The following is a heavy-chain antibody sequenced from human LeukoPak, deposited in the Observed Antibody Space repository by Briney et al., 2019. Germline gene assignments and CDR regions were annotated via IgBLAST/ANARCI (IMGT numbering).Heavy chain of an antibody. Sequence: ASVKVSCKASGYTFTGYYIHWVRQAPGQGLEWMGWINPNSGGANYAQKFQGRVTMTRDTSISTAYMELSRLRSEDTAVYYCARPSGYYDSSFDYWGQGTLVTVSS. D-gene: IGHD3-22*01. CDR1: GYTFTGYY. CDR2: INPNSGGA. CDR3: ARPSGYYDSSFDY. V-gene: IGHV1-2*02. J-gene: IGHJ4*02.